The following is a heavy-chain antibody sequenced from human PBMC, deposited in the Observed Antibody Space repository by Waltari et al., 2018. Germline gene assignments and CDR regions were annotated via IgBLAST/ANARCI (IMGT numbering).Heavy chain of an antibody. V-gene: IGHV3-74*01. Sequence: EVQLGESGGGLVQPGGSLRLSCEASGVIFSTYWLHWARQGPGKGLVWVSRIDNVDGRGTRSAASVKGRFTISRDTAKNTLYLQMNSLSAEDTGVYYCARDHYYSKDVWGTGTTVTVSS. CDR2: IDNVDGRGT. J-gene: IGHJ6*04. CDR1: GVIFSTYW. CDR3: ARDHYYSKDV.